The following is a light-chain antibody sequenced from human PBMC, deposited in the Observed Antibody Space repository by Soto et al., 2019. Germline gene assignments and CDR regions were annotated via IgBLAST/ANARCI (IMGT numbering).Light chain of an antibody. Sequence: EVVLTQSPATLSLSPGETATLSCRASQSVISRYLAWYQQKPGQAPRLFMYGASTRAAGIPDRFSGSGSGTDFTLSISRLEPDDFAVYYCQQYATSPLTFGGGTKVDNK. CDR3: QQYATSPLT. J-gene: IGKJ4*01. CDR1: QSVISRY. V-gene: IGKV3-20*01. CDR2: GAS.